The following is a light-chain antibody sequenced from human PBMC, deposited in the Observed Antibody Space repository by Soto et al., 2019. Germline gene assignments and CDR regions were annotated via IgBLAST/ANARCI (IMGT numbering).Light chain of an antibody. V-gene: IGKV1-5*01. CDR2: DAS. Sequence: DMPMTQSPTTLSASVGDRVTITCRASQNIRSWLAWYQQKPGKAPKVLIYDASTLESGVQSRFSGSGFGTEFTLTISSLQADDFATYYCQHYNGYFGQGTKLEIK. CDR1: QNIRSW. J-gene: IGKJ2*01. CDR3: QHYNGY.